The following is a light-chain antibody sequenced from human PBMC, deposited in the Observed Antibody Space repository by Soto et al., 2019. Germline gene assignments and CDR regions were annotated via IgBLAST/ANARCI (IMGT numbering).Light chain of an antibody. J-gene: IGLJ3*02. CDR1: SSDIGTYNY. V-gene: IGLV2-14*01. CDR2: EVS. CDR3: SSYTSSGTHWV. Sequence: QSALTQPASVSGSPGQSITISCTGSSSDIGTYNYLSWYQQHPGKAPKLMIYEVSDRPSGIANRFSGSKSGNTASLTIYGLQAEDEAEYYCSSYTSSGTHWVFGGGTKLTVL.